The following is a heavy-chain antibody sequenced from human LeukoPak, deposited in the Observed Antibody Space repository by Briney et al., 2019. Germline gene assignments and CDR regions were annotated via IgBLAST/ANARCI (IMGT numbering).Heavy chain of an antibody. J-gene: IGHJ3*02. CDR2: IIPIFGTA. Sequence: GSSVKVSCKASGGTFSSYAISWVRQAPGQGLEWMGGIIPIFGTANYAQKFQGRVTITADKSTSTAYMELSSLRSEDTAVYYCARVNYYDERDAFDIWGQGTMVTVSS. D-gene: IGHD3-22*01. CDR1: GGTFSSYA. CDR3: ARVNYYDERDAFDI. V-gene: IGHV1-69*06.